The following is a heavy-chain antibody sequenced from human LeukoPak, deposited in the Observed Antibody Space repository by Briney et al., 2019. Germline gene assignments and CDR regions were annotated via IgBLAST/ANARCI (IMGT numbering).Heavy chain of an antibody. V-gene: IGHV3-33*01. CDR2: ILYNGSNK. CDR1: GFTFSSSG. J-gene: IGHJ5*02. Sequence: GGSLRLSCAASGFTFSSSGMLWVRQAPGKGLEGVAVILYNGSNKYYADSVKGRFTISRDNSKNTLYLQMNSLRVEDTAVYYCARAGGYCSGGSCYRGYSWFDPWGQGTLVTVSS. D-gene: IGHD2-15*01. CDR3: ARAGGYCSGGSCYRGYSWFDP.